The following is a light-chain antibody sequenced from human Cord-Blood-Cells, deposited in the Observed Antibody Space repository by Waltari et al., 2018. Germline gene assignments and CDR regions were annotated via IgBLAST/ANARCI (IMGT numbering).Light chain of an antibody. V-gene: IGLV2-14*03. CDR2: DVS. J-gene: IGLJ3*02. CDR3: SSYTSSSTWV. Sequence: QSALTQPDSVSGSPGQSLTISCTGTSSDVGGYNYVSWYQQHPGKAPKLMIYDVSNRPSGVSNRFSGSKSGNTASLTISGLQAEDEADYYCSSYTSSSTWVFGGGTKLTVL. CDR1: SSDVGGYNY.